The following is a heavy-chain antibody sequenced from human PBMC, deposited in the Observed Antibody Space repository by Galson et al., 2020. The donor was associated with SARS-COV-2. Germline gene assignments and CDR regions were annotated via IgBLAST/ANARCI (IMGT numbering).Heavy chain of an antibody. CDR1: GYSVRTTNY. D-gene: IGHD3-22*01. CDR3: ARQGVNMIVLVTVPGWYFDL. V-gene: IGHV4-38-2*02. Sequence: SETLSLTCTVSGYSVRTTNYWGWVRQPPGRGLERIGSVYPSGTTYYNPSLKSRVTISVDTSKTQFSLRLDSVTAADTALYYCARQGVNMIVLVTVPGWYFDLWGRGTLVTVSS. J-gene: IGHJ2*01. CDR2: VYPSGTT.